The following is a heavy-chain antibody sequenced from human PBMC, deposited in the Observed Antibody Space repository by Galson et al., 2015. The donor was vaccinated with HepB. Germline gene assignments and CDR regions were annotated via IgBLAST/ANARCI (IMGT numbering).Heavy chain of an antibody. D-gene: IGHD3-22*01. CDR1: GGSFSGYY. CDR2: INHSGST. CDR3: ASHSDNSSAKGGFDY. V-gene: IGHV4-34*01. J-gene: IGHJ4*02. Sequence: ETLSLTCAVYGGSFSGYYWSWIRQPPGKGLEWIGEINHSGSTNYNPSLKSRVTISVDTSKNQFSLKLSSVTAADTAVYYCASHSDNSSAKGGFDYWGQGTLVTVSS.